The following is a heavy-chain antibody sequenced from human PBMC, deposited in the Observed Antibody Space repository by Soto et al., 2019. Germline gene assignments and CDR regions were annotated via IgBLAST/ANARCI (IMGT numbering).Heavy chain of an antibody. D-gene: IGHD3-9*01. Sequence: RASVKVSCKASGYTFTGYYMHWVRQAPGQGLEWMGWINPNSGGTNYAQKFQGRVTMTRDTSISTAYMELSRLRSDDTAVYYCASYCDILTGAYYYYGMDVWGQGTTVTVSS. CDR2: INPNSGGT. V-gene: IGHV1-2*02. CDR1: GYTFTGYY. J-gene: IGHJ6*02. CDR3: ASYCDILTGAYYYYGMDV.